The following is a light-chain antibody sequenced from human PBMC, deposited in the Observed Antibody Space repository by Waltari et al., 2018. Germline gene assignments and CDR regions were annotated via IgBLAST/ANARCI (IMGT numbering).Light chain of an antibody. V-gene: IGLV2-14*02. CDR1: SSDIGNYDL. CDR2: EVI. CDR3: SSYTNSGTYV. J-gene: IGLJ1*01. Sequence: QSALTQPASVSGSPGQSITISCTGSSSDIGNYDLVSWYQQLPGKAPKLMIYEVIKRPSGISDRFSGSKSGTTASLTISGLQAEDEADYYCSSYTNSGTYVFGTGTKVTVL.